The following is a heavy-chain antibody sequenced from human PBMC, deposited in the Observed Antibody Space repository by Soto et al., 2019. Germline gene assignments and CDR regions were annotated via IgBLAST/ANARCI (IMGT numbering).Heavy chain of an antibody. CDR3: AKASTYEYVWGSFRYYFDH. J-gene: IGHJ4*02. CDR1: GFTFSTYA. Sequence: GGSLRLSCEASGFTFSTYAMSWVRQAPGKGLEWVSGISGSGDRTHYADSVKGRFSISRDNSQNTLHLQMNSLRAEDTAVYYCAKASTYEYVWGSFRYYFDHWGQGALVTVSS. D-gene: IGHD3-16*02. CDR2: ISGSGDRT. V-gene: IGHV3-23*01.